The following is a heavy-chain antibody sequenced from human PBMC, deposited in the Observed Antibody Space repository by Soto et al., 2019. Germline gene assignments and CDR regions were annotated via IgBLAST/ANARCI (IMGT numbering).Heavy chain of an antibody. CDR3: AREASVLIPAAQPSRFDS. Sequence: GASVKVSCKGFGYSFMKYGINWVRQAPGQGLEWVGWISPYSGYTHSAQKFHGRLTLTTDTAASTAYMELRILRSADTALYYCAREASVLIPAAQPSRFDSSGQGTLVTFSS. J-gene: IGHJ4*02. CDR2: ISPYSGYT. V-gene: IGHV1-18*01. D-gene: IGHD2-2*01. CDR1: GYSFMKYG.